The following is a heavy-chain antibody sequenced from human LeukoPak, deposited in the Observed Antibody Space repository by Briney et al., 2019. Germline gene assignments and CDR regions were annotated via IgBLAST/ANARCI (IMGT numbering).Heavy chain of an antibody. Sequence: SETLSLTCSVSGDSINSGNYYWSWIRQPGGKGLEWIGRISTSGNTNYNPSVRCRVPISLDTSRNQFSLKLTSVTAADTAMYYCARDLRAGGWFDPWGQGTLVTVPS. D-gene: IGHD1-26*01. CDR3: ARDLRAGGWFDP. V-gene: IGHV4-61*02. CDR2: ISTSGNT. CDR1: GDSINSGNYY. J-gene: IGHJ5*02.